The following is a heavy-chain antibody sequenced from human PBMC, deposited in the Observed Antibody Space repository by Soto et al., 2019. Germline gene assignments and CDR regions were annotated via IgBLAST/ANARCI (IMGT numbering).Heavy chain of an antibody. V-gene: IGHV4-4*02. CDR3: AATPRY. D-gene: IGHD1-26*01. CDR2: IHNSGNT. J-gene: IGHJ4*02. Sequence: PSETLSLTCAVSGGSITSSNWWTWIRQPAGKGLEWIGDIHNSGNTYYNPSLKSRVTISVDTSKNQISLNLTSVTAADTAVYYCAATPRYWGQGTLVTVSS. CDR1: GGSITSSNW.